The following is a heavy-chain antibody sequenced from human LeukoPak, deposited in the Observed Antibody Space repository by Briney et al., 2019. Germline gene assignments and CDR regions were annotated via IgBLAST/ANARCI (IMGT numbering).Heavy chain of an antibody. Sequence: GASVKVSCKASGYTFTSYAMHWVRQAPGQRLEWMGWINAGNGNTKYSQKFQGRVTITRDTSASTAYTELSSLRSEDTAVYYCARALTLGTTQLDYWGQGTLVTVSS. J-gene: IGHJ4*02. V-gene: IGHV1-3*01. CDR2: INAGNGNT. CDR3: ARALTLGTTQLDY. CDR1: GYTFTSYA. D-gene: IGHD1-1*01.